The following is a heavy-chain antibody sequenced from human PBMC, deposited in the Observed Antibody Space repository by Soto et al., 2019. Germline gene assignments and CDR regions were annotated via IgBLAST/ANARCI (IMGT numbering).Heavy chain of an antibody. CDR2: IYYSGST. Sequence: SETLYLTCPDLGGSISSYSWSWIRQLPGKGLECIGYIYYSGSTNYNPSLKRRVTISVDTSKNQFSLNLTSVTAADTAEYYCKRHEGHSGSLIGYGGQGTLVSVS. J-gene: IGHJ4*02. CDR3: KRHEGHSGSLIGY. D-gene: IGHD1-26*01. CDR1: GGSISSYS. V-gene: IGHV4-59*01.